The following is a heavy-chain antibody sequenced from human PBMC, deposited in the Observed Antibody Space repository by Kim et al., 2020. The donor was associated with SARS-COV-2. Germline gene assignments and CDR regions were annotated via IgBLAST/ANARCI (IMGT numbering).Heavy chain of an antibody. CDR3: ARPGSSGWYDY. D-gene: IGHD6-19*01. CDR2: K. J-gene: IGHJ4*02. V-gene: IGHV3-33*01. Sequence: KDYADHVKGRLTIARDNSKTTLYMQMNSLRAEDTAVYYCARPGSSGWYDYWGQGTLVTVSS.